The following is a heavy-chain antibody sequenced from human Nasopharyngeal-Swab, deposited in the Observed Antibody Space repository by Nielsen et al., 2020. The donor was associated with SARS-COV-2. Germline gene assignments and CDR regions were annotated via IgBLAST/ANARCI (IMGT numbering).Heavy chain of an antibody. J-gene: IGHJ6*03. Sequence: GESLKISCKGSGYNFTTYWIGWVRQMPGKGLEWMGIIYPGDSDTRYSPSFQGQVTISADKSISTAYLQWSSLKASDTAMYYCAGRGYGGSGSYYFYYCMDVWGKGTTVTVSS. CDR1: GYNFTTYW. CDR2: IYPGDSDT. D-gene: IGHD4-23*01. CDR3: AGRGYGGSGSYYFYYCMDV. V-gene: IGHV5-51*01.